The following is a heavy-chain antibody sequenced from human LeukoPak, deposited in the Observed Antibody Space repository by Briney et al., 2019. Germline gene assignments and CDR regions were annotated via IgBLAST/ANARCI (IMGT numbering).Heavy chain of an antibody. CDR3: ARDSGHFDY. Sequence: GGTLRLSCAASGFTFSSFGMHWVRQAPAKGREWVAVIWYDGSNKYYADSVKDRFTVSRDNSKNTLYLQMNSLRAEDTAVYYCARDSGHFDYWGQGTLVTVSS. CDR1: GFTFSSFG. J-gene: IGHJ4*02. D-gene: IGHD3-10*01. V-gene: IGHV3-33*01. CDR2: IWYDGSNK.